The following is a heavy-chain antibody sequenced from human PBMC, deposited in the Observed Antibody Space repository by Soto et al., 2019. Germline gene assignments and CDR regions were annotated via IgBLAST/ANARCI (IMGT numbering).Heavy chain of an antibody. V-gene: IGHV3-23*01. D-gene: IGHD1-1*01. J-gene: IGHJ4*01. CDR1: GFSVSTYS. CDR3: ARWDGYADL. CDR2: ISVSGDTT. Sequence: PGGSLRLSCAASGFSVSTYSFAWVRQTPAKGLAWVSGISVSGDTTFYIDSVRGRFTISRDTSKNTLDLQMHSLRVEDSAVYFCARWDGYADLWGHGPLVTVSS.